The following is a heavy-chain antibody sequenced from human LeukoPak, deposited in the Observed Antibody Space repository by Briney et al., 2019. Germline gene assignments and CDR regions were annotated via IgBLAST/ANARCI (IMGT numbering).Heavy chain of an antibody. CDR2: IIPIFGTA. CDR1: GGTFSSYA. Sequence: ASVKVSCKASGGTFSSYAISWVRQAPGQGLEWMGGIIPIFGTANYAQKFQGRVTISADESTSTAYMELSSLRSEDTAVYYCARGLGIRGDAFDIWGQGTMVTVS. D-gene: IGHD7-27*01. CDR3: ARGLGIRGDAFDI. J-gene: IGHJ3*02. V-gene: IGHV1-69*01.